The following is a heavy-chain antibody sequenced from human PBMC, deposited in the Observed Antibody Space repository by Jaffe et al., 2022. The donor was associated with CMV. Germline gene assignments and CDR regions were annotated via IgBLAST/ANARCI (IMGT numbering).Heavy chain of an antibody. CDR3: ARMLAYCGGDCAPRYWYFDL. CDR1: GGSISSGGYY. D-gene: IGHD2-21*02. Sequence: QVQLQESGPGLVKPSQTLSLTCTVSGGSISSGGYYWSWIRQHPGKGLEWIGYIYYSGSTYYNPSLKSRVTISVDTSKNQFSLKLSSVTAADTAVYYCARMLAYCGGDCAPRYWYFDLWGRGTLVTVSS. J-gene: IGHJ2*01. V-gene: IGHV4-31*03. CDR2: IYYSGST.